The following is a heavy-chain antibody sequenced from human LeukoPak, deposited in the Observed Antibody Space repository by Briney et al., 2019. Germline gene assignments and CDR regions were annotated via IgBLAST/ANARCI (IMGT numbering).Heavy chain of an antibody. D-gene: IGHD2-21*02. J-gene: IGHJ4*02. CDR3: TRPCAGDCTDNY. V-gene: IGHV3-73*01. Sequence: GGSLRLSCAASGLIFSDSAMHWVPKASGKGLEWVGRIGSKANNYATTYAASVKGRFTISRDDSKNTAYLQMNSLKIEDTAVYYCTRPCAGDCTDNYWGQGTLVTVSS. CDR2: IGSKANNYAT. CDR1: GLIFSDSA.